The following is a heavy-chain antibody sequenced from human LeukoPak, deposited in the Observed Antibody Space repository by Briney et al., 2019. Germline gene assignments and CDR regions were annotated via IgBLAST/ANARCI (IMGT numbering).Heavy chain of an antibody. J-gene: IGHJ5*02. CDR1: GFTFSSSG. V-gene: IGHV3-30*02. CDR2: IRSDENYK. CDR3: AKDAHWSADH. Sequence: GGSLSLSCSASGFTFSSSGMHWVRQAPGKGLEWVAHIRSDENYKHYADSVKGRFTISRDNSKNTVYVQMNSLRPEDTAVYYCAKDAHWSADHWGQGTLVTVSS. D-gene: IGHD3-3*01.